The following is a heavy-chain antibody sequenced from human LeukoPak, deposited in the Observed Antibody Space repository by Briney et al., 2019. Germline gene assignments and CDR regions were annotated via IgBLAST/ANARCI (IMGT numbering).Heavy chain of an antibody. CDR1: GGSISSSIYY. CDR2: IYYGGST. CDR3: ATNGVAGSNWFDP. Sequence: PSETLSLTCTVSGGSISSSIYYWGWIRQPPGKGLEWTGSIYYGGSTFCNPSLKSRVPISVDTSKNQFSLRLSSVTAADTSMYYCATNGVAGSNWFDPWGQGTLVTVSS. V-gene: IGHV4-39*01. J-gene: IGHJ5*02. D-gene: IGHD6-19*01.